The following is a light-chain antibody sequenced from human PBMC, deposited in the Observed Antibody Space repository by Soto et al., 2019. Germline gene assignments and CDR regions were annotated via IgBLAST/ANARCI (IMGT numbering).Light chain of an antibody. CDR1: QSVSTY. J-gene: IGKJ1*01. V-gene: IGKV3-11*01. CDR3: QQRSNWPRGT. Sequence: EIVLTQSPATLSLSPGERATLSCRASQSVSTYLAWYQHKPGQAPRLLIYDASNRATGVPARFSGSGSGTDFTLTISSLEPEDFVVYYCQQRSNWPRGTFGQGTKVEI. CDR2: DAS.